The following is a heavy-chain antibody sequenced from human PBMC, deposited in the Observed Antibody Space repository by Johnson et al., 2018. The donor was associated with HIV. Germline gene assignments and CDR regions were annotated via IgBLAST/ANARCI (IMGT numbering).Heavy chain of an antibody. CDR3: ARDEYPLRAAAWKSAFDI. CDR2: IYSGGST. CDR1: GFSVSNNY. J-gene: IGHJ3*02. Sequence: VQLVESGGGLVQPGVSLRLSCGASGFSVSNNYMNWVRQAPGKGLEWVSVIYSGGSTYYADSVRGRFTISRDNSRNSLYLQMNSLRAEDTAVYYCARDEYPLRAAAWKSAFDIWGQGTMVTVSS. V-gene: IGHV3-66*01. D-gene: IGHD6-13*01.